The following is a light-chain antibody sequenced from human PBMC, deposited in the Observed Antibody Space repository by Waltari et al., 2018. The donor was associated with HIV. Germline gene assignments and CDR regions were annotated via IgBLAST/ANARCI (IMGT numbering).Light chain of an antibody. Sequence: SYELTQPPSVSVSPGQTARINWSGDALTKKYAYWYQQKPGQAPVLVIYKDNERPSGIPERFSGSSSGTTVTLTISGVQAEDEADYYCQSADSSGTYVFGTGTKVTVL. CDR1: ALTKKY. J-gene: IGLJ1*01. V-gene: IGLV3-25*03. CDR2: KDN. CDR3: QSADSSGTYV.